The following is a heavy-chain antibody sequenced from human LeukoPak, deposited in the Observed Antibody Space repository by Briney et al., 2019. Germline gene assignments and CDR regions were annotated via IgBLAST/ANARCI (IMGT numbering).Heavy chain of an antibody. D-gene: IGHD2-21*01. Sequence: PGGSLRLSCAASGFTFSDYYMSWIRQAPGKGLEWVSYISSSGSTIYYADSVKGRFTISRDNAKNSLYLQMNSLRAEDTAVYYCARATAYCGGDCYRKIYYYYYMDAWGKGTTVTVSS. J-gene: IGHJ6*03. CDR1: GFTFSDYY. CDR3: ARATAYCGGDCYRKIYYYYYMDA. V-gene: IGHV3-11*04. CDR2: ISSSGSTI.